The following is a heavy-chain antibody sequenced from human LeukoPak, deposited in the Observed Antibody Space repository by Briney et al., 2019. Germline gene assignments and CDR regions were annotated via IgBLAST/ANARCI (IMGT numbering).Heavy chain of an antibody. CDR1: GYTLIEYY. J-gene: IGHJ5*02. Sequence: ASVKVSCKASGYTLIEYYIYWVRQAPGQGLEWMGWINPKSGGTKYAQKFQGRVTMTTDTSISTAYMELRSLRSEDTAVYYCARRYYYDSSGYYYEEPWGQGTLVTVSS. V-gene: IGHV1-2*02. D-gene: IGHD3-22*01. CDR2: INPKSGGT. CDR3: ARRYYYDSSGYYYEEP.